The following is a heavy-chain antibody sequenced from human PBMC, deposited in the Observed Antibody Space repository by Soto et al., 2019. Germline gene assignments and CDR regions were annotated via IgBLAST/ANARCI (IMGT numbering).Heavy chain of an antibody. J-gene: IGHJ4*02. D-gene: IGHD2-15*01. CDR1: GFTFDDYA. CDR2: ISWNSGSI. Sequence: GGSLRLSCAASGFTFDDYAVHWVRQAPGKGLEWVSGISWNSGSIGYADSVKGRFTISRDNAKNSLYLQMNSLRAEDTALYYCAKIGYCSGGSCGLFDYWGQGSLVTVSS. CDR3: AKIGYCSGGSCGLFDY. V-gene: IGHV3-9*01.